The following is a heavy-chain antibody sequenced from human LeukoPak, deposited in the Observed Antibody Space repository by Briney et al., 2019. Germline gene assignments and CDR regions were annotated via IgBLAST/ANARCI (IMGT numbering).Heavy chain of an antibody. V-gene: IGHV4-59*01. Sequence: PSETLSLTCTVSGGSISSYYWSWIRQPPGKGLEWIGYIYYSGSTNYNPSLKSRVTISVDTSKNQFSLKLSSVTAADTAVYYCARWSSGWNFDYWGQGTLVTASS. CDR3: ARWSSGWNFDY. CDR1: GGSISSYY. J-gene: IGHJ4*02. D-gene: IGHD6-19*01. CDR2: IYYSGST.